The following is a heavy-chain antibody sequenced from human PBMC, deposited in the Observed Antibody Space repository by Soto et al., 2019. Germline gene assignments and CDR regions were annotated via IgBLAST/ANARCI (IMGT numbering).Heavy chain of an antibody. J-gene: IGHJ6*02. V-gene: IGHV3-15*07. D-gene: IGHD6-6*01. CDR3: TTRLTADGYSSSSVHYYYYGMDV. CDR1: GFTFSNAW. Sequence: PGGSLRLSCAASGFTFSNAWMNWVRQAPGKGLEWVGRIKSKTDGGTTDYAAPVKGRFTISRDDSKNTLYLQMNSLKTEDTAVYYCTTRLTADGYSSSSVHYYYYGMDVWGQGTTVTVSS. CDR2: IKSKTDGGTT.